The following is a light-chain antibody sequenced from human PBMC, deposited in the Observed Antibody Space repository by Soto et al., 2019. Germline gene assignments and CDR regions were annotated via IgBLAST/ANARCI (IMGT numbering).Light chain of an antibody. V-gene: IGKV3-11*01. Sequence: ELVLTQSPGTLSLSPVERATLSCMASQSVSSSYLNWYQQKPGQAPRLLIYDASNRATGIPARFSGSGSGTDFTLTISSLEPEDFAVYYCQQRSNWPPLISFGQGTRLEIK. J-gene: IGKJ5*01. CDR2: DAS. CDR1: QSVSSSY. CDR3: QQRSNWPPLIS.